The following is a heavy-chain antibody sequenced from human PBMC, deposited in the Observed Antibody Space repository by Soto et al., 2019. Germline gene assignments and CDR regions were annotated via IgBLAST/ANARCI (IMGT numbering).Heavy chain of an antibody. CDR2: INPKSGGT. CDR1: GYTFTCYH. CDR3: ATSWDCNGGTCLNYFDY. J-gene: IGHJ4*02. Sequence: GASGKVCCKASGYTFTCYHMHWVRQAPGQGLEWMGWINPKSGGTTYAQKFQGRVTMTRDTPISTAYMELGSLSSDDTAVYYCATSWDCNGGTCLNYFDYWGQGTLVTVSS. V-gene: IGHV1-2*02. D-gene: IGHD2-15*01.